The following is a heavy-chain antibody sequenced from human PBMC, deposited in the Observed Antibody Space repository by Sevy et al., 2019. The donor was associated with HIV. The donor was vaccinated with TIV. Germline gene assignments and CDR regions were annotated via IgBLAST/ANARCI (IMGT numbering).Heavy chain of an antibody. Sequence: SETLSLTCAVYGGSFSGYYWSWIRQPPGKGLEWIGEINHSGSTNYNPSLTSRVTISVDTSKNQFSLKLGSVTAADTAVYYCASSPLLSYCGGDCPYYFDYWGQGTLVTVSS. V-gene: IGHV4-34*01. D-gene: IGHD2-21*02. CDR1: GGSFSGYY. CDR3: ASSPLLSYCGGDCPYYFDY. CDR2: INHSGST. J-gene: IGHJ4*02.